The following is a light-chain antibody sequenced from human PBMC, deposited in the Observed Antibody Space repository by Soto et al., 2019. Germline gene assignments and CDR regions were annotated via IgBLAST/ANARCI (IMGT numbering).Light chain of an antibody. Sequence: EIGTTNSPAALSVSKGERPTLSCMASQSVSSNLAWYQQKPGQAPRLLIYDASNRATGIPARFSGSGSGTEFTLTISSLQSEDFAVYYCPQYNNWPPLTFGGGSKVDIK. CDR1: QSVSSN. J-gene: IGKJ4*01. CDR3: PQYNNWPPLT. CDR2: DAS. V-gene: IGKV3-15*01.